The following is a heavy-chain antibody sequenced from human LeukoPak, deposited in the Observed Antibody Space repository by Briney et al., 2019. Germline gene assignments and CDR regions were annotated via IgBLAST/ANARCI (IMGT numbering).Heavy chain of an antibody. CDR1: GGSISSYY. D-gene: IGHD5-24*01. Sequence: SETLSLTCTVSGGSISSYYWSWIRQPPGKGLEWIGYIYYSGSTNYNPSLKSRVAISVDTSKNQFSLKLSSVTAADTAVYYCARGEMATIDYFDYRGQGTLVTVSS. CDR3: ARGEMATIDYFDY. V-gene: IGHV4-59*01. J-gene: IGHJ4*02. CDR2: IYYSGST.